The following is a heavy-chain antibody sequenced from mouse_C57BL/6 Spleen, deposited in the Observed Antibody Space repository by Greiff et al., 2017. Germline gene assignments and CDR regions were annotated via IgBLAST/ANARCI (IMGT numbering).Heavy chain of an antibody. V-gene: IGHV1-55*01. D-gene: IGHD2-3*01. J-gene: IGHJ4*01. CDR2: ICPGSGST. CDR1: GFTFTSYA. CDR3: ARDEGYWDMDV. Sequence: QVQLLQPGAEFVKPGASLKMSCTASGFTFTSYAITWVSQTPGQGLEWFADICPGSGSTYYAETVKSQATLSVDTSSSTPYLQISSLRSEDSAVYYCARDEGYWDMDVWGQGTSVTVSS.